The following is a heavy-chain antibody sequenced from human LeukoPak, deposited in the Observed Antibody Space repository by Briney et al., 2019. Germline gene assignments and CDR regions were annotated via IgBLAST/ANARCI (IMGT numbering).Heavy chain of an antibody. J-gene: IGHJ6*03. CDR2: INHSGST. V-gene: IGHV4-34*01. CDR1: GGSFSGYY. Sequence: SETLSLTCAVYGGSFSGYYWSWIRQPPGKGLEWIGEINHSGSTNYNPSLKSRVTISVDTSKNQFSLKLSSVTAADTAVYYCARYSSSDYMDVWGKGTTVTVSS. CDR3: ARYSSSDYMDV. D-gene: IGHD6-6*01.